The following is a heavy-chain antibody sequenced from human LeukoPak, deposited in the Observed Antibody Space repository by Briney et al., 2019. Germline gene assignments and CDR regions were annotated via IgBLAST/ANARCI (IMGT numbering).Heavy chain of an antibody. CDR1: GGSISSYY. J-gene: IGHJ5*02. Sequence: SETLSLTCTVSGGSISSYYWSWIRQPPGKGLEWIGYIYYSGSTNYNPSPKSRVTISVDTSKNQFSLKLSSVTAADTAVYYCARAITGLWFGEGGWFDPWGQGTLVTVSS. D-gene: IGHD3-10*01. V-gene: IGHV4-59*01. CDR3: ARAITGLWFGEGGWFDP. CDR2: IYYSGST.